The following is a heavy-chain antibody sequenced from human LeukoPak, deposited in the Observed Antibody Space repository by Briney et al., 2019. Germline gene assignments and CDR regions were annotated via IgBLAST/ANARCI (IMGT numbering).Heavy chain of an antibody. CDR2: FDPEDGET. Sequence: ASVKVSCKVSGYTLTELSMHWVRQAPGKGLEWMGGFDPEDGETIYAQKFQGRVTMTEDTSTDTAYMELSSLRSEDTAVYYCATVAPSRWDRVGVLDYWGQGTLVTVSS. J-gene: IGHJ4*02. V-gene: IGHV1-24*01. CDR1: GYTLTELS. CDR3: ATVAPSRWDRVGVLDY. D-gene: IGHD1-26*01.